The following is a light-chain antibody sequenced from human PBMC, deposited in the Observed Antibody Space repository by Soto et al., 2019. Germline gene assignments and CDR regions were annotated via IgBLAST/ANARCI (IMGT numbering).Light chain of an antibody. CDR1: SSNIGAGYD. V-gene: IGLV1-40*01. CDR2: ANS. J-gene: IGLJ1*01. CDR3: QSYDTSLSGSGV. Sequence: QSVLTQPPSVSGAPGQSVTISCTGSSSNIGAGYDVHWYQQRPGEAPRLLIFANSDRPSGVPDRFSASKSYTSASLTIAGLQAEDEADYYCQSYDTSLSGSGVFGTGTKVTVL.